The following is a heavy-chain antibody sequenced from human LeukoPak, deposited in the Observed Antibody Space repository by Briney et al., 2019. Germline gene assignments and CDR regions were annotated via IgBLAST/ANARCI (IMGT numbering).Heavy chain of an antibody. CDR2: IYTSGST. CDR3: ARVSLIAAADD. Sequence: SQTLSLTCTVSGGSISSGSYYWSWIRQPAGKGLEWTGRIYTSGSTNYNPSLKSRVTISVDTSKNQFSLKLSSVTAADTAVYYCARVSLIAAADDWGQGTLVTVSS. J-gene: IGHJ4*02. CDR1: GGSISSGSYY. D-gene: IGHD6-13*01. V-gene: IGHV4-61*02.